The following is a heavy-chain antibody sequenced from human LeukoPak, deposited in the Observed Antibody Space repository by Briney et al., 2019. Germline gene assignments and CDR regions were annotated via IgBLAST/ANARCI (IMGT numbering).Heavy chain of an antibody. CDR3: ARVGIVGATNPYFDY. CDR2: INPSGGST. D-gene: IGHD1-26*01. Sequence: ASVKVSCKASGYTFTGYYMHWVRQAPGQGLEWMGIINPSGGSTSYAQKFQGRVTMTRDTSTSTVYMELSSLRSEDTAVYYCARVGIVGATNPYFDYWGQGTLVTVSS. V-gene: IGHV1-46*01. J-gene: IGHJ4*02. CDR1: GYTFTGYY.